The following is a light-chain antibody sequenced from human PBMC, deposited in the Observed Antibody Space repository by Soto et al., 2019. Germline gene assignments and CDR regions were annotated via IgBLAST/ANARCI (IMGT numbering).Light chain of an antibody. CDR1: STDVGGYNY. V-gene: IGLV2-14*01. J-gene: IGLJ1*01. CDR3: GSYSSTDTPFV. CDR2: EVT. Sequence: QSALAQPSSVSGSPGQSINLSCTGTSTDVGGYNYVSWYQHHSGKAPKLLIYEVTNRPSGISDRFSGSKSVNTASLTISGLQAEDESDYYCGSYSSTDTPFVFGTGTKLTVL.